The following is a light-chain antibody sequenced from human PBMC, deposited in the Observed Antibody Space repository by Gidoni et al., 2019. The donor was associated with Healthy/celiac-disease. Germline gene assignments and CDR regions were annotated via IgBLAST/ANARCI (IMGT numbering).Light chain of an antibody. J-gene: IGLJ3*02. CDR1: SSDVGGYNY. CDR3: SSYTSSSLWV. V-gene: IGLV2-14*03. Sequence: QSALNQPASVSGSPGQSITISCTGPSSDVGGYNYVSWYQQHPGKAPKLMIYDVSNRPSGVSNRFSGSKSGNTASLTISGLQAEDEADYYCSSYTSSSLWVFGGGTKLTVL. CDR2: DVS.